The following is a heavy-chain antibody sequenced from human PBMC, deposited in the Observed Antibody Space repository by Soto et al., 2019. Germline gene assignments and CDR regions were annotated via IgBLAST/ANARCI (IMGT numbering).Heavy chain of an antibody. Sequence: EVQLVESGGGLVQPGGSLRLSCAASGFTVSSNYMSWVRQAPGKGLEWGSVIYSGGSTYYADSVKGRFTISRHNSKNTLYLQMNSLRAEDTAVYYCARGPGKQWLGGDFDYWGQGTLVTVSS. D-gene: IGHD6-19*01. J-gene: IGHJ4*02. CDR2: IYSGGST. CDR1: GFTVSSNY. CDR3: ARGPGKQWLGGDFDY. V-gene: IGHV3-53*04.